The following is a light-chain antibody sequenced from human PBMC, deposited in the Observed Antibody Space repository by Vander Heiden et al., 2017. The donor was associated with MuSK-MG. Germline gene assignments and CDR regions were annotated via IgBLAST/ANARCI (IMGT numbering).Light chain of an antibody. CDR2: WAS. V-gene: IGKV4-1*01. CDR1: QSVLYSSNNKNY. CDR3: QLDDSTPYT. Sequence: DTVMTQSPDSLAVTLGERATINCKSSQSVLYSSNNKNYLAWYQQKPGQPPKLLIYWASTRESGVPDRSSGSGSGTDFTLTISSLQAEDVAVYYCQLDDSTPYTFGQWTKLEIK. J-gene: IGKJ2*01.